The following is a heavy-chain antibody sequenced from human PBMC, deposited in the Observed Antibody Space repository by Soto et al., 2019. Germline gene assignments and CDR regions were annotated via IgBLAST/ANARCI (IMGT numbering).Heavy chain of an antibody. D-gene: IGHD2-21*02. CDR3: ARGLYCGGGCYSHFDY. CDR2: IIPIFGTT. V-gene: IGHV1-69*01. Sequence: VQLVQSGADVKKPGSSVKVSCKASGGTFSNYPFIWVRQAPGQGLDWMGGIIPIFGTTDYGQRFQGRVTITADESTNTAYMELSSLRSDDTAVYYCARGLYCGGGCYSHFDYWGQGTLVTVSS. CDR1: GGTFSNYP. J-gene: IGHJ4*02.